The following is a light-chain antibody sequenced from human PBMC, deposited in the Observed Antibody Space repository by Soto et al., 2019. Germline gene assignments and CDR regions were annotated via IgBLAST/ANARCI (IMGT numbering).Light chain of an antibody. Sequence: QSVLTQPPSASGTPGQRVTISCSGSSSNIGGNTVNWYQQLPGTAPKLLIYMSSHRPSGVPDRFSGSMSDSSAFLAISGLQSEDEATYFCAGWDDSLNGVVFGGGTKVTVL. CDR2: MSS. V-gene: IGLV1-44*01. CDR3: AGWDDSLNGVV. J-gene: IGLJ2*01. CDR1: SSNIGGNT.